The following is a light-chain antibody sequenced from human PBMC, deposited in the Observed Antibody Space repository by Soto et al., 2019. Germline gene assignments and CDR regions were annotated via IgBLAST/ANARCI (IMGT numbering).Light chain of an antibody. Sequence: EIVLTQSPGTLSLSPGERATLSCRAIQSVSNNYLAWYQQKPGQAPRLLIYGASNRATGIPARFSGSGSGTEFTLTISSLQSEDFAVYYCQQYNNWPPITFGQGTRL. V-gene: IGKV3D-15*01. CDR2: GAS. CDR3: QQYNNWPPIT. J-gene: IGKJ5*01. CDR1: QSVSNN.